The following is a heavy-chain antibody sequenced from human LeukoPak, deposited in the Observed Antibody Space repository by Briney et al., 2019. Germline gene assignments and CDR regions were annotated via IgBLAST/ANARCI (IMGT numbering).Heavy chain of an antibody. J-gene: IGHJ3*02. CDR1: GDSINSLDL. CDR2: TYLSGTT. V-gene: IGHV4-4*02. D-gene: IGHD2-2*01. Sequence: KSSETLSLTCTVSGDSINSLDLWSWVRQPPGKGLEWIGETYLSGTTHSNPSVKSRVTISLDTSKNQFSLYLSSVTAADTAVYFCARRVVVVSAAMRNDAFDIWGQGTMVTVSS. CDR3: ARRVVVVSAAMRNDAFDI.